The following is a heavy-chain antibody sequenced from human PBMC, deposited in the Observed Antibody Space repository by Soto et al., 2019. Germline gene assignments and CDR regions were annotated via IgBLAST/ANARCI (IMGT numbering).Heavy chain of an antibody. V-gene: IGHV3-48*01. Sequence: EVQLVGSGGDLVQPGGSLRLSCAASGFTFSSYSMNWVRQAPGKGLEWVSYISSSGNTIYYADPVKDRFTISRDNAKNSLYLQMNSLRAEDTAVYYCARAPSQSDAFDIWGQGTVVTVSS. CDR1: GFTFSSYS. CDR3: ARAPSQSDAFDI. CDR2: ISSSGNTI. J-gene: IGHJ3*02.